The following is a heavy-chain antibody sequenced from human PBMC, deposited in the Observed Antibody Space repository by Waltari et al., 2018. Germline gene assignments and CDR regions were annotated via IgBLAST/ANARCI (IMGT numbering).Heavy chain of an antibody. V-gene: IGHV1-69-2*01. J-gene: IGHJ4*02. D-gene: IGHD3-22*01. Sequence: VQLVQSGAEVKKPGASVKVSCKASGYTFTGYYMHWVQQAPGKGLEWMGRVDPEDGETIYAEKFQGRVTITADTSTDTAYMELSSLRSEDTAVYYCATGYYDSSGRMPYYFDYWGQGTLVTVSS. CDR1: GYTFTGYY. CDR2: VDPEDGET. CDR3: ATGYYDSSGRMPYYFDY.